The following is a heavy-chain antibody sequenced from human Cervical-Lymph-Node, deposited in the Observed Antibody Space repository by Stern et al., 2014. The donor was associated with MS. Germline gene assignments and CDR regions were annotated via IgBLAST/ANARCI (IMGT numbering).Heavy chain of an antibody. CDR2: INPYNGHT. J-gene: IGHJ4*02. CDR1: GYTFTTYA. V-gene: IGHV1-18*01. Sequence: QVQLGQSGGEVKKPGASVMVSCKASGYTFTTYAISWVRQAPGQGPEWMAWINPYNGHTNYAQKLQGRVTVTTDTSTSTAHMELRSLRSDDTAVYYCARGYCSGGSCSPPFGYWGQGTLVTVSS. D-gene: IGHD2-15*01. CDR3: ARGYCSGGSCSPPFGY.